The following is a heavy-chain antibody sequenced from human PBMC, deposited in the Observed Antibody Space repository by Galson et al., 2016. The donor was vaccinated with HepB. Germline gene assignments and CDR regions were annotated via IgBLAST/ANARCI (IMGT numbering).Heavy chain of an antibody. V-gene: IGHV4-39*01. Sequence: ETLSLTCTVSGGSIRSGGYYWSWIRQHPGKGLEWIGSIYYVGNTYYNPSLKRRVIISIDSSNNRVSLKLRSVTAADTAVYYCARHERLLSWFDPWGQGSLVTVSS. CDR2: IYYVGNT. J-gene: IGHJ5*02. CDR3: ARHERLLSWFDP. CDR1: GGSIRSGGYY. D-gene: IGHD5-12*01.